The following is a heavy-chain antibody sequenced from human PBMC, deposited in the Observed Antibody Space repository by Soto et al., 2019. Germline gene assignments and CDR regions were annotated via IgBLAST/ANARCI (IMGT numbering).Heavy chain of an antibody. CDR2: IYYSGST. CDR1: GGSISSYY. CDR3: ARDSLYSSSYYYYGMDV. D-gene: IGHD6-6*01. V-gene: IGHV4-59*01. Sequence: SETLSLTCTVSGGSISSYYWSWIRQPPGKGLEWIGYIYYSGSTNYNPSLKSRVTISVDTSKNQFSLKLSSVTAADTAVYYCARDSLYSSSYYYYGMDVWGQGTTVTVSS. J-gene: IGHJ6*02.